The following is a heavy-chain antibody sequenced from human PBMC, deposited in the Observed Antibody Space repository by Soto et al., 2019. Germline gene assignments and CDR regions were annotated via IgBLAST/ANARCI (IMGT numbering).Heavy chain of an antibody. D-gene: IGHD3-22*01. CDR3: ASNVGDYYDSSGYYDAFDI. CDR2: IIPIFGTA. V-gene: IGHV1-69*06. J-gene: IGHJ3*02. Sequence: GASVKVSCKASGGTFSSYAISWVRQAPGQGLEWMGGIIPIFGTANYAQKFQGRVTITADKSTSTAYMELSSLRSEDTAVYYCASNVGDYYDSSGYYDAFDIWGQGTMVTVSS. CDR1: GGTFSSYA.